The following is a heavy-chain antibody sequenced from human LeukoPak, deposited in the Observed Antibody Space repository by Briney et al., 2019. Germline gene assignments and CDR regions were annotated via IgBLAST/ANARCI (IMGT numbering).Heavy chain of an antibody. CDR1: GDSINSYY. V-gene: IGHV4-4*07. CDR3: ARGLATTWLDAFDI. J-gene: IGHJ3*02. D-gene: IGHD1-26*01. Sequence: PSETLSLTCNVSGDSINSYYWSWIRQPAGKGLEWIGHIHSSGSPNYNPSLESRVIMSVDTSKNKVSLNLNSVTAADTAVYYCARGLATTWLDAFDIWGRGTTVTVSS. CDR2: IHSSGSP.